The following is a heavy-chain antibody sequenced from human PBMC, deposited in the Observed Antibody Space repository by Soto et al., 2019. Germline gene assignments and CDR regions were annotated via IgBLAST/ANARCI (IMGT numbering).Heavy chain of an antibody. D-gene: IGHD3-3*01. CDR3: TRERITIFGVVTLFDY. V-gene: IGHV3-73*01. CDR1: GFTFSGSA. Sequence: EVQLVESGGGLVQPGGSLKLSCAASGFTFSGSAMHWVRQASGKGLEWVGRIRSKANSYATAYAASVKGRFTISRDDSKNTAYLQMNSLKTEDTAVYYCTRERITIFGVVTLFDYWGQGTLVTVSS. CDR2: IRSKANSYAT. J-gene: IGHJ4*02.